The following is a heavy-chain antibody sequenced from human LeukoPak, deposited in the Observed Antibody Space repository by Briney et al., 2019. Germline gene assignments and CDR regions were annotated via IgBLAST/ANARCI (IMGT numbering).Heavy chain of an antibody. D-gene: IGHD3-22*01. J-gene: IGHJ4*02. CDR1: CGSISSSSYY. CDR3: ARQARDYYDSSGSSFDY. Sequence: SETLSLTCTVSCGSISSSSYYWGWIRQPPGKGLEWIGSIYYSGSTYYNPSLKSRVTISVDTSKNQFSLKLSSVTAADTAVYYCARQARDYYDSSGSSFDYWGQGTLVTVSS. V-gene: IGHV4-39*01. CDR2: IYYSGST.